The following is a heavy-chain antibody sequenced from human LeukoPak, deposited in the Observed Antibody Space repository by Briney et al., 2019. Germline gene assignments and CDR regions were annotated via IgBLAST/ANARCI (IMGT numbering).Heavy chain of an antibody. CDR3: AGGRVGAPLYYFDY. J-gene: IGHJ4*02. V-gene: IGHV4-34*01. Sequence: SETLSLTCAVYGGSFSGYYWSWIRQPPGKGLEWIGEINHSGSTNYNPSLKSRVTISVDTSKNQFSLKLSSVTAADTAVYYCAGGRVGAPLYYFDYWGQGTLVTVSS. CDR2: INHSGST. CDR1: GGSFSGYY. D-gene: IGHD1-26*01.